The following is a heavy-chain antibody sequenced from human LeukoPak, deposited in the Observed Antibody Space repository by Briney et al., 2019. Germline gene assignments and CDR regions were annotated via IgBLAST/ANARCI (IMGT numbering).Heavy chain of an antibody. CDR3: ARDSGWIQQLYAFDI. CDR1: GYTFTGYY. CDR2: INPNSGGT. J-gene: IGHJ3*02. Sequence: ASVKVSCKASGYTFTGYYMHWVRQARGQGLEWMGWINPNSGGTNYAQKSQGWVTMTRDTSISTAHMALSRLRSDDTAVYYCARDSGWIQQLYAFDIWGQGTMVTVSS. V-gene: IGHV1-2*04. D-gene: IGHD6-13*01.